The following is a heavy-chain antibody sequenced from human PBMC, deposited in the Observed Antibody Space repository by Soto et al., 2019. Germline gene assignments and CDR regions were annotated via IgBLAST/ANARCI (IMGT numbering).Heavy chain of an antibody. CDR2: IYSGGTT. CDR1: GFTVSSNY. Sequence: GGSLRLSCTVSGFTVSSNYMSWVRQAPGKGLEWVSVIYSGGTTYYADSVKGRFTISRDNSKNMLYVEMNSLRAEDTAVYYCARENRVWGSYRYTNYWGQGTLVTVSS. J-gene: IGHJ4*02. D-gene: IGHD3-16*02. V-gene: IGHV3-53*01. CDR3: ARENRVWGSYRYTNY.